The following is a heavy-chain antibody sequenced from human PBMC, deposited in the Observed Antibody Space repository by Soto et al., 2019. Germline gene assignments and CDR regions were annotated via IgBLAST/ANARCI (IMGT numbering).Heavy chain of an antibody. CDR1: GGSVNSGNYY. CDR2: MSHSGGT. D-gene: IGHD1-1*01. J-gene: IGHJ3*02. V-gene: IGHV4-34*01. Sequence: QMQLQQWGAGLLKPSETLSLTCAVFGGSVNSGNYYWSWIRQPPGKGLEWIGEMSHSGGTHFNPSLKSRVTTSVDTSKNQFSLKMSSVTAADTALYYCARVERGTATTVVDAFDIWGPGTMVTVSS. CDR3: ARVERGTATTVVDAFDI.